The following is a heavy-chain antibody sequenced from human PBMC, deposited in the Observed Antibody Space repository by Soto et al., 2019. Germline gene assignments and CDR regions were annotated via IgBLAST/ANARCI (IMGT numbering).Heavy chain of an antibody. J-gene: IGHJ4*02. CDR2: INSDGSST. Sequence: GGSLRLSCAASGLTFSSSWMHWVRQAPGKGLVWVSRINSDGSSTSYADSVKGRFTISRDNAKNTLYLQMNSLRAEDTAVYYIARGGRGYSGYDYPFDYRGQGTLVTVSS. CDR1: GLTFSSSW. CDR3: ARGGRGYSGYDYPFDY. V-gene: IGHV3-74*01. D-gene: IGHD5-12*01.